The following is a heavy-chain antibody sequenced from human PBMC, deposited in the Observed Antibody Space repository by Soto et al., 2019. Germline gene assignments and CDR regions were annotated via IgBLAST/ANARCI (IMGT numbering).Heavy chain of an antibody. D-gene: IGHD1-1*01. CDR2: IYYSGST. J-gene: IGHJ5*02. CDR1: GGSISSYY. CDR3: ARYRSANGGYNWFDP. V-gene: IGHV4-59*01. Sequence: QVQLQESGPGLVKPSETLSLTCTVSGGSISSYYWSWIRQPPGKGLEWIGYIYYSGSTNYNPSLKSRVTISVDTSKNQFSLKLSSVTAADTAVYYCARYRSANGGYNWFDPWGQGTLVTVSS.